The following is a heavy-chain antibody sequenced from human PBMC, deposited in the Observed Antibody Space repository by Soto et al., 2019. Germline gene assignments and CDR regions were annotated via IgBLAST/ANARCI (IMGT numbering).Heavy chain of an antibody. D-gene: IGHD5-12*01. J-gene: IGHJ6*02. CDR3: ASGLATIAHYYYYYGMDV. CDR1: GCTFSSYA. CDR2: IIPIFGTA. Sequence: SVKVSCKASGCTFSSYAISRVRQAPGQVLEWMGGIIPIFGTANYAQKFQGRVTITADESTSTAYMELSSLRSEDTAVYYCASGLATIAHYYYYYGMDVWGQGTTVTVSS. V-gene: IGHV1-69*13.